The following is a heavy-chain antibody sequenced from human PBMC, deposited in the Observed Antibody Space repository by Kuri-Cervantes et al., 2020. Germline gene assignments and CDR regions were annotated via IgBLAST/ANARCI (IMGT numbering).Heavy chain of an antibody. V-gene: IGHV4-30-2*01. D-gene: IGHD3-22*01. CDR3: ARDQGSDYYDSSGDAAFDI. CDR2: IYHSGST. J-gene: IGHJ3*02. Sequence: SCAVSGGSISSGGYSWSWIRQPPGKGLEWIGYIYHSGSTYYNPSLKSRVTISVDRSKNQFSLKLSSVTAADTAVYYCARDQGSDYYDSSGDAAFDIWGQGTTVTVSS. CDR1: GGSISSGGYS.